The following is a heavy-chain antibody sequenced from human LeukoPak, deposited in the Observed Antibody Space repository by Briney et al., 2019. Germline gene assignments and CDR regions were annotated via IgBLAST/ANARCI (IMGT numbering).Heavy chain of an antibody. J-gene: IGHJ5*02. Sequence: PSETLSLTCAVYGGSFSGYYWSWIRQPPGKGLEWIGEINHSGSTNYNPSLKSRVTISVDTSKNQFSLKLSSVTAADTAVYYCARTSFELGYCSGGSCYFGTFDPWGQGTLVTVSS. CDR3: ARTSFELGYCSGGSCYFGTFDP. D-gene: IGHD2-15*01. CDR2: INHSGST. CDR1: GGSFSGYY. V-gene: IGHV4-34*01.